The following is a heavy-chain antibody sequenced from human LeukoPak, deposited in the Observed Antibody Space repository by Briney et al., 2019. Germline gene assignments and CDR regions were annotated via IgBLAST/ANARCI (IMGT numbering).Heavy chain of an antibody. V-gene: IGHV3-23*01. Sequence: GGSLRLSCAASGFTFSSYAMSWVRQAPGKGLEWVSAISGSGGSTYYADSVKGRFTISRDNSKNTLYLQMNSLRAEDTAVYYCAKGSGRELRYFDWLLDYWGQGTLVTVS. CDR3: AKGSGRELRYFDWLLDY. J-gene: IGHJ4*02. D-gene: IGHD3-9*01. CDR2: ISGSGGST. CDR1: GFTFSSYA.